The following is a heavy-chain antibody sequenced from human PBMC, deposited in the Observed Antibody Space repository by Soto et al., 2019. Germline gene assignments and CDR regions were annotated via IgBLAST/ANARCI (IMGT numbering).Heavy chain of an antibody. CDR1: GFTFADYA. CDR3: AKDMGYDLSPLGYFDY. CDR2: ISWNSGSI. Sequence: GGSLRLSCAASGFTFADYAMHWVRQAPGKGLEWVSGISWNSGSIGYADSVKGRFTISRDNAKNSLYLQMNSLRSEDTALYYCAKDMGYDLSPLGYFDYWGQGTLVTVSS. J-gene: IGHJ4*02. V-gene: IGHV3-9*01. D-gene: IGHD5-12*01.